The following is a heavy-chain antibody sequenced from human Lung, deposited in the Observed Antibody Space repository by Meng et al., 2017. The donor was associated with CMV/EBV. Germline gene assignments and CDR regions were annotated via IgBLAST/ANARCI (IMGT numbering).Heavy chain of an antibody. D-gene: IGHD1-26*01. Sequence: QVQLQASGLGLVKPSGTLSLTCGVSGVSISSKIRWTWVRQPPGKGLEWIGDIDDSGSTNYNPSLNSRISISLDKSKNHFSLKVNSVTAADTAVYYCARGKQDAWELLAYWGQGALVTASS. CDR3: ARGKQDAWELLAY. CDR2: IDDSGST. CDR1: GVSISSKIR. J-gene: IGHJ4*02. V-gene: IGHV4-4*02.